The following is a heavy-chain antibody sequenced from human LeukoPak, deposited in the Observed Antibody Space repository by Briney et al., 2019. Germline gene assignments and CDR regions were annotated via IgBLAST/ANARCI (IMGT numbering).Heavy chain of an antibody. D-gene: IGHD3-10*01. V-gene: IGHV3-74*01. Sequence: SLRLSCAASGFTCGSDWMPGVRQAPGKGLVWVSRINSDGSSTSYADSVKGRFTISGDNAKNTLYLQMNSLRAEDTAVYYCARDLAITMVRGVIHKYYYYGMDVWGQGTTVTVSS. CDR2: INSDGSST. CDR1: GFTCGSDW. J-gene: IGHJ6*02. CDR3: ARDLAITMVRGVIHKYYYYGMDV.